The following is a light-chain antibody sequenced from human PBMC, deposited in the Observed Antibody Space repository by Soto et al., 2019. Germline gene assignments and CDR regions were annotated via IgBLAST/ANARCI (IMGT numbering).Light chain of an antibody. CDR1: SSDVGIYKY. CDR3: SSFTSSSTVV. J-gene: IGLJ2*01. V-gene: IGLV2-14*01. CDR2: EVT. Sequence: QSALTQPASVSGSPGQSITISCTGTSSDVGIYKYVSWYQHHPGKAPNLTIYEVTTRPSGVSDRFSGSKSGNTASLTISGLQAEDEGDYYCSSFTSSSTVVFGGGTQLTVL.